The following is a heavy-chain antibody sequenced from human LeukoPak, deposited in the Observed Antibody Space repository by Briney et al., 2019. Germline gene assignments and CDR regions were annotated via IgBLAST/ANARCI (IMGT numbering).Heavy chain of an antibody. J-gene: IGHJ3*02. V-gene: IGHV4-61*01. Sequence: SETLSLTCTVSGGSVSSGSYYWSWIRQPPGKGLEWIGYIYYSGSTNYNPSLKSRVTISVDTSKNQFSLKLSSVTAADSAVYYCARVGATYDAFDIWGQGTMVTVSS. D-gene: IGHD1-26*01. CDR2: IYYSGST. CDR1: GGSVSSGSYY. CDR3: ARVGATYDAFDI.